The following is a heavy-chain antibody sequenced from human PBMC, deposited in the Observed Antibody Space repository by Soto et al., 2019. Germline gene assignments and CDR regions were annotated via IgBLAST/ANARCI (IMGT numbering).Heavy chain of an antibody. CDR1: GGTFSSYA. J-gene: IGHJ4*02. D-gene: IGHD4-17*01. CDR3: ARSANTVMTTDCFDY. Sequence: GASVKVSCKASGGTFSSYAISWVRQAPGQGLEWMGGIIPIFGTANYAQKFQGRVTITADESTSTAYMELSSLRSEDTAVYYCARSANTVMTTDCFDYWGQGTLVTVSS. CDR2: IIPIFGTA. V-gene: IGHV1-69*13.